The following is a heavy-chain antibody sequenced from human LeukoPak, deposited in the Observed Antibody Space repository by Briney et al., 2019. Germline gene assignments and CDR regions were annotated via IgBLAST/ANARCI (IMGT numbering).Heavy chain of an antibody. CDR2: INHSGST. Sequence: SETLSLTCAVYGGSFSGYYWSWIRQPPGKGLEWIGEINHSGSTNYNPSLKSRVTISVDTSKNQFSLKLSSVTAADTAVYHCARALGGYYDSSGYGLWGQGTLVTVSS. D-gene: IGHD3-22*01. CDR1: GGSFSGYY. CDR3: ARALGGYYDSSGYGL. J-gene: IGHJ4*02. V-gene: IGHV4-34*01.